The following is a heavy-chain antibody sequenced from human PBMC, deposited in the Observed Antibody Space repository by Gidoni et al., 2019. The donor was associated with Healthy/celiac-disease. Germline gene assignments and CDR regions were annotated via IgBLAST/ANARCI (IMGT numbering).Heavy chain of an antibody. J-gene: IGHJ4*02. CDR2: IIPILGIA. CDR1: GGTFSSYA. Sequence: QVQLVQSGAEVKKPGSSVKVSCKASGGTFSSYAISGVRQAPGQGLEWMGRIIPILGIANYAQKFQGRVTITADKSTSTAYMELSSLRAEDTAVYYCANGKGSLGYWGQGTLVTVSS. V-gene: IGHV1-69*09. D-gene: IGHD2-8*01. CDR3: ANGKGSLGY.